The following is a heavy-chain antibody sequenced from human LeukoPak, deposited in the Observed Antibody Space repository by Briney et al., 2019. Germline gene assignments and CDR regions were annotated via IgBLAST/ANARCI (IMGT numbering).Heavy chain of an antibody. CDR1: GGTFSSYA. J-gene: IGHJ4*02. D-gene: IGHD6-19*01. Sequence: EASVKVSCKASGGTFSSYAISWVRQAPGQGLEWMGGIIPIFGTANYAQKFQGRVTITADESTSTAYMELRSLRSDDTAVYYCAREMYSSGWDFDYWGQGTLVTVSS. CDR2: IIPIFGTA. V-gene: IGHV1-69*13. CDR3: AREMYSSGWDFDY.